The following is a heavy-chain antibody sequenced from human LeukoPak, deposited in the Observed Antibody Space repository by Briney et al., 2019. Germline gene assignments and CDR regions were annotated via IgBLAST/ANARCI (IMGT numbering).Heavy chain of an antibody. J-gene: IGHJ3*02. CDR3: ARDPRYSAGYGSGVYRADGFDI. D-gene: IGHD3-10*01. Sequence: PGGSLRLSCAASGFSFNSYSMNWVRQAPGKGLEWVSYISSSSNTIYYVDSVKGRFTISRDNAKNSLYLQMNSLRDEDTAVYYCARDPRYSAGYGSGVYRADGFDIWGQRTMVTVSS. CDR1: GFSFNSYS. V-gene: IGHV3-48*02. CDR2: ISSSSNTI.